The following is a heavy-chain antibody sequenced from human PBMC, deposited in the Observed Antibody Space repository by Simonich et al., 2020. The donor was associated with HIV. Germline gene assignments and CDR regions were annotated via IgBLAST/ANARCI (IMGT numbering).Heavy chain of an antibody. D-gene: IGHD3-9*01. J-gene: IGHJ2*01. CDR1: GHSLAELS. Sequence: QVQLVQSGAEVKKPGASVKVSCKVSGHSLAELSMNWVRQTPGRGLEWRGGFVPELGKTTYANKIQGRVTMTEDTSTDTAYMELSGLRSEDTALYYCATWEVKDDVLTGFTYWYFDLWGRGTLVTVSS. CDR3: ATWEVKDDVLTGFTYWYFDL. V-gene: IGHV1-24*01. CDR2: FVPELGKT.